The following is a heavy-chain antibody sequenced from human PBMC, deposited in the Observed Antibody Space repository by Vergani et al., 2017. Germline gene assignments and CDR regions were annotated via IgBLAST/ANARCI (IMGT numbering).Heavy chain of an antibody. V-gene: IGHV4-38-2*01. CDR3: ARRGSYYPFDY. CDR1: GYSISSGYY. J-gene: IGHJ4*02. Sequence: QVQLQESGPGLVKPSETLSLICAVSGYSISSGYYWGWIRQPPGKGLEWIGSIYHSGSTYYNPSLKSRVTISVDTSKNQFSLKLSSVTAADTAVYYCARRGSYYPFDYWGQGTLVTVSS. D-gene: IGHD1-26*01. CDR2: IYHSGST.